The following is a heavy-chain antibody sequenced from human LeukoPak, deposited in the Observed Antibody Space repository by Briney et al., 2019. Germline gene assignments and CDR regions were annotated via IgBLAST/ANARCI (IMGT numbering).Heavy chain of an antibody. CDR2: IKQDGSEK. Sequence: GGSLRLSCAASGFTFSSYAMSWVRQAPGKGLEWVANIKQDGSEKYYVDSVKGRFTISRDNAKNSLYLQMNSLRAEDTAVYYCARDGHTGGQGTLVTVSS. CDR3: ARDGHT. J-gene: IGHJ4*02. V-gene: IGHV3-7*01. CDR1: GFTFSSYA. D-gene: IGHD4-17*01.